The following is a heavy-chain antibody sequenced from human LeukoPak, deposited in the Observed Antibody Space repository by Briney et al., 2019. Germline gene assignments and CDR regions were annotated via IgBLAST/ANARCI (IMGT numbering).Heavy chain of an antibody. Sequence: GGSLRLSCAASGFTFDVYAMHWVRQAPGKGLEWVSGISWNSGSIGYADSVKGRFTISRDNAKNSLYLQMNSLRAEDTALYYCAKGAVAGTWDNFDYWGQGTLVTVSS. J-gene: IGHJ4*02. D-gene: IGHD6-19*01. CDR3: AKGAVAGTWDNFDY. CDR2: ISWNSGSI. CDR1: GFTFDVYA. V-gene: IGHV3-9*01.